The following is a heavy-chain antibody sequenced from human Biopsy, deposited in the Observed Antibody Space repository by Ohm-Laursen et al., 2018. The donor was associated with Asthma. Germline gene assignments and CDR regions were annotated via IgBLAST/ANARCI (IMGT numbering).Heavy chain of an antibody. V-gene: IGHV4-39*02. D-gene: IGHD6-6*01. CDR1: GDAMSTSGSY. CDR3: ARAVSSSSYWYFDL. Sequence: SDTLSLTWIVSGDAMSTSGSYWGWIRQSPGKGLEWIGSIYYSGRTYYNPSLESRVTISADTSKNHFSLKVTFVTAADTAVYYCARAVSSSSYWYFDLWGRGDLVTVSS. J-gene: IGHJ2*01. CDR2: IYYSGRT.